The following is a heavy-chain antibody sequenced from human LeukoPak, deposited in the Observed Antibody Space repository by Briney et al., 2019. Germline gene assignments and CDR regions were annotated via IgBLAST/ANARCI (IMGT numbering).Heavy chain of an antibody. Sequence: ASVKVSCKASGYTFTSYGITWVRQAPGQGLEWMGWISAYTANTNYAQKLQGRVTMTTDTSTSTAYMELRSLRSDDTAVYYCASGPLDSSGWFLFDYWGQGTLVTVSS. D-gene: IGHD6-19*01. J-gene: IGHJ4*02. CDR2: ISAYTANT. CDR1: GYTFTSYG. CDR3: ASGPLDSSGWFLFDY. V-gene: IGHV1-18*01.